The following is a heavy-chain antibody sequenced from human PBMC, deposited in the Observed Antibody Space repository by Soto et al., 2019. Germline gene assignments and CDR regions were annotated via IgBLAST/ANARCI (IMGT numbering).Heavy chain of an antibody. J-gene: IGHJ6*02. CDR3: ARGESCSSTSCYRDYYYGMDV. CDR2: IIPIFGTA. CDR1: GGTFSSYA. D-gene: IGHD2-2*02. V-gene: IGHV1-69*13. Sequence: ASVKVSCKASGGTFSSYAISWVRQAPGQGLEWMGGIIPIFGTANYAQKFQGRVTITADESTSTAYMELSSLRSEDTAVYYCARGESCSSTSCYRDYYYGMDVWGQGTTVTVSS.